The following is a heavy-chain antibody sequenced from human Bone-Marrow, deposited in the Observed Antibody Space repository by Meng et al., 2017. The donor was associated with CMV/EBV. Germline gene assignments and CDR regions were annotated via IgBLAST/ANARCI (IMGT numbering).Heavy chain of an antibody. D-gene: IGHD2-2*01. Sequence: LPLQESGPGLVKPSATLSLTCTVSGGSISSSSYYCGWIRQPPGKGLEWIGSIYYSGSTYYNPSLKSRVTISVDTSKNQFSLKLSSVTAADTAVYYCARVGEYPYYFDYWGQGTLVTVSS. CDR1: GGSISSSSYY. J-gene: IGHJ4*02. CDR2: IYYSGST. CDR3: ARVGEYPYYFDY. V-gene: IGHV4-39*07.